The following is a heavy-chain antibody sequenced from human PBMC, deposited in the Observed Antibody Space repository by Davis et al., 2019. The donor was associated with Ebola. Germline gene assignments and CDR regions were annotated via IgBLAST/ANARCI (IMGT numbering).Heavy chain of an antibody. J-gene: IGHJ5*02. V-gene: IGHV3-53*01. CDR3: ATRGP. CDR2: LHSVSGI. Sequence: GASLKISCSASGYTVGSDFMIWARQAPGKGPEWLSMLHSVSGIFYADSVRGRFTISADTSKNTLYLQMNSLRVDDTAVYYCATRGPWGQGTLVTVSS. CDR1: GYTVGSDF. D-gene: IGHD3-10*01.